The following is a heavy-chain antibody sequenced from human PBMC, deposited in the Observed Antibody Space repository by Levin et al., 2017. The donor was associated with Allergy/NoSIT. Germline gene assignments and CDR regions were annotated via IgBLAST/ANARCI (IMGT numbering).Heavy chain of an antibody. CDR2: INPNSGGT. CDR1: GYSFSDYY. V-gene: IGHV1-2*02. CDR3: ARDKSYRDTGGSYDS. J-gene: IGHJ5*01. D-gene: IGHD2-8*02. Sequence: GASVKVSCKASGYSFSDYYIHWVRQAPGQGLEWMGRINPNSGGTNYAQTFQGRVTMTRDTSTCSAYMALSRLTSDDTAVYYCARDKSYRDTGGSYDSWGQGTLVTVSS.